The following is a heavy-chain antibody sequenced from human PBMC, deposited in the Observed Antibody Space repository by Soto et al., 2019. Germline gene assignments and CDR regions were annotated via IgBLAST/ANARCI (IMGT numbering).Heavy chain of an antibody. CDR1: GGTFSCYA. J-gene: IGHJ6*02. Sequence: ALVKVSCKASGGTFSCYAISWVRQSPGQGLEWMGGIIPIFGTANYAQKFQGRVTITADESTSTAYMELSSLRSEDTAVYYCARGIHGYCSGGSCYILYYYYGMDVWGQGTTVTVS. CDR2: IIPIFGTA. CDR3: ARGIHGYCSGGSCYILYYYYGMDV. V-gene: IGHV1-69*13. D-gene: IGHD2-15*01.